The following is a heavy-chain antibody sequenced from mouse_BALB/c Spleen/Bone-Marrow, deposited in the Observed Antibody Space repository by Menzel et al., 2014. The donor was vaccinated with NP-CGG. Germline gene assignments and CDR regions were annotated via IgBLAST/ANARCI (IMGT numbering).Heavy chain of an antibody. CDR1: GFTFSSYG. Sequence: EVQRAESGGDLVKPGGSLKLSCAASGFTFSSYGMSWVRQTPDKRLEWVATISSRGSYTFYPDSVKGRFTISRDNAKNTLYLQMSSLKSEDTAIYYCSRRSDYDYFDYWGQGTTLTVSS. J-gene: IGHJ2*01. D-gene: IGHD2-4*01. CDR2: ISSRGSYT. CDR3: SRRSDYDYFDY. V-gene: IGHV5-6*01.